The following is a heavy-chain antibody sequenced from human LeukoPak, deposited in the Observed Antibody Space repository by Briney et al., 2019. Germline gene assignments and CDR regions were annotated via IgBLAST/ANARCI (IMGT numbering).Heavy chain of an antibody. CDR1: GFTFRRYA. CDR2: ISGSGRST. D-gene: IGHD1-14*01. CDR3: AKGTGKSTLNWLDP. V-gene: IGHV3-23*01. J-gene: IGHJ5*02. Sequence: GGSLRLSCVASGFTFRRYAMSWVRQAPGKRLEWVSDISGSGRSTYYADSVKGRFTTSRDNSKNTLYLQMNSLRTEDNALYYCAKGTGKSTLNWLDPWGQGTLVTVSS.